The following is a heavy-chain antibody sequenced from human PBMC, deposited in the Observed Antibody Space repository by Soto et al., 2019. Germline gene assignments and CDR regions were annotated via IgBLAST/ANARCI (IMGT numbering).Heavy chain of an antibody. V-gene: IGHV4-61*01. Sequence: SETLSLTXTVSGGSVSSGSYYWSWIRQPPGKGLGWIGYMYYSGSTNYNPSLKSRVTISLDTSKNQFSLKLSSVTAADTAVYFCARTRDFWSGNDAFDIWGQGTMVTVSS. D-gene: IGHD3-3*01. CDR3: ARTRDFWSGNDAFDI. CDR1: GGSVSSGSYY. J-gene: IGHJ3*02. CDR2: MYYSGST.